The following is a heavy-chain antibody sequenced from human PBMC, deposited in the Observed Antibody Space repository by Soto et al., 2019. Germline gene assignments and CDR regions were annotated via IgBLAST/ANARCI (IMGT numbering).Heavy chain of an antibody. CDR3: ARDVRADYASAFDI. D-gene: IGHD4-17*01. Sequence: QPGGSLRLSCAASGFTFSSYGMHWVRQAPGKGLEWVAVIWYDGSNKYYADSVKGRFTISRDNSKNTLYLQMNSLRAEDTAVYYCARDVRADYASAFDIWGQGTMVTVSS. J-gene: IGHJ3*02. CDR1: GFTFSSYG. V-gene: IGHV3-33*01. CDR2: IWYDGSNK.